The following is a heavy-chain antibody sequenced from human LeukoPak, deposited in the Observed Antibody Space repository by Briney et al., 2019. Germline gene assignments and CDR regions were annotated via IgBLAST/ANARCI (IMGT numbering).Heavy chain of an antibody. V-gene: IGHV4-59*01. CDR1: GGSFSGYY. CDR3: ARDGMTNPWYFDL. D-gene: IGHD4-11*01. Sequence: NSSETLSLTCAVYGGSFSGYYWSWIRQPPGKGLEWIGYIYYSGSTNYNPSLKSRVTISVDTSKNQFSLKLSSATAADTAVYYCARDGMTNPWYFDLWGRGTLVTVSS. J-gene: IGHJ2*01. CDR2: IYYSGST.